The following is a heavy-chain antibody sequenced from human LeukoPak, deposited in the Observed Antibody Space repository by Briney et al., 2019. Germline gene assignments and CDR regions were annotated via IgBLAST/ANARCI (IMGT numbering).Heavy chain of an antibody. D-gene: IGHD3-10*01. CDR2: ITISGDNT. CDR3: AKNPGGLTILRGVPLEY. V-gene: IGHV3-23*01. Sequence: GGSLRLSCAASGFTFRSYAMTWVRQAPGKGLEWVSAITISGDNTYYADSVKGRFAISRDNSKDTLYLQMNSLRAEDTAVYYCAKNPGGLTILRGVPLEYWGQGTLVTVSS. CDR1: GFTFRSYA. J-gene: IGHJ4*02.